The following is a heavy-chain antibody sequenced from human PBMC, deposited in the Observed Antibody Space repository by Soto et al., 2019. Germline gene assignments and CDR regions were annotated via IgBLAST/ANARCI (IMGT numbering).Heavy chain of an antibody. D-gene: IGHD3-16*02. CDR1: GYTFTAYA. J-gene: IGHJ4*02. Sequence: QVQLAQSGAEERKPGASVKVSCEATGYTFTAYAMHWVRQAPGQRLEWMGWIKPANGNTKYSQKCQGSLPITIDTSANTMYMELSSLTSEDTAMYDCTRSAISPYGGLIGPFDYWGQGNLVTVSS. CDR2: IKPANGNT. CDR3: TRSAISPYGGLIGPFDY. V-gene: IGHV1-3*05.